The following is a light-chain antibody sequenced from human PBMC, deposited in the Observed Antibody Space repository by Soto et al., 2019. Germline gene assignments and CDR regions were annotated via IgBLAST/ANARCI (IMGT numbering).Light chain of an antibody. V-gene: IGLV2-14*01. J-gene: IGLJ2*01. CDR3: SSYTSSGTFVV. CDR2: DVS. CDR1: SSDVGGYNY. Sequence: QSALTQPASVSGSPGQSITISCTGTSSDVGGYNYVSWYQQHTGKSPKLMIYDVSNRPSGVSNRFSVSNSGNTASLAISGLKAEDEADYFCSSYTSSGTFVVFGGGTKVTVL.